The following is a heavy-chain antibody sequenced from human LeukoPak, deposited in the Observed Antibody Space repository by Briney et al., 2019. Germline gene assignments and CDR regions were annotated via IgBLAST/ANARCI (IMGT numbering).Heavy chain of an antibody. CDR3: AKAPLYYDYVWGSYPDY. D-gene: IGHD3-16*02. Sequence: SCKASGGTFSSYAMSWVRQAPGKGLEWVSAISGSGGSTYYADSVKGRFTISRDNSKNTLYLQMNSLRAEDTAVYYCAKAPLYYDYVWGSYPDYWGQGTLVTVSS. V-gene: IGHV3-23*01. CDR2: ISGSGGST. J-gene: IGHJ4*02. CDR1: GGTFSSYA.